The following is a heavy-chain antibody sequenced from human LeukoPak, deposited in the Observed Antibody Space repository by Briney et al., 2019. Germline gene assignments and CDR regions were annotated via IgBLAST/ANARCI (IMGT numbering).Heavy chain of an antibody. CDR2: IYSGSNT. D-gene: IGHD1-26*01. CDR3: ARESSGSYFFY. J-gene: IGHJ4*02. CDR1: GVTVTNNY. Sequence: PGGSLRLSCAASGVTVTNNYMSWVRQAPGKGLEWVSVIYSGSNTYYADSVKGRFTISRDNSKNALYLQMNSLRVEDTAVYYCARESSGSYFFYWGQGTLVTVSS. V-gene: IGHV3-66*01.